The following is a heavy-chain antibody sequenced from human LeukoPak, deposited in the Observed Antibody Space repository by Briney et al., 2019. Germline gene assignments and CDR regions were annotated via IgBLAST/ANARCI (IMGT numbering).Heavy chain of an antibody. CDR2: ISSNGGST. V-gene: IGHV3-64D*06. J-gene: IGHJ3*02. Sequence: GGSLRLSCSASGFTFSNYAMHWVRQAPGKGLEYVSAISSNGGSTYYADSVKGRFTISRDNSKNTLYLQMSSLRAEDAAVYYCVKALGYCSGGSCLAFDIWGQGTMVTVSS. D-gene: IGHD2-15*01. CDR1: GFTFSNYA. CDR3: VKALGYCSGGSCLAFDI.